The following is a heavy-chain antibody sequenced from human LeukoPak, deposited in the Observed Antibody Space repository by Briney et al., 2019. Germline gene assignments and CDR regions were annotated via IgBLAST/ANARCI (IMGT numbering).Heavy chain of an antibody. CDR3: ASLHYYGSGSYYS. D-gene: IGHD3-10*01. CDR2: IYYSGST. J-gene: IGHJ4*02. CDR1: GGSISSYY. Sequence: SETLSLTCTVSGGSISSYYWSWIRQPPGKGLEWIGYIYYSGSTNYNPSLKSRVTISVDTSKNQFSLKLSSATAADTAAYYCASLHYYGSGSYYSWGQGTLVTVSS. V-gene: IGHV4-59*01.